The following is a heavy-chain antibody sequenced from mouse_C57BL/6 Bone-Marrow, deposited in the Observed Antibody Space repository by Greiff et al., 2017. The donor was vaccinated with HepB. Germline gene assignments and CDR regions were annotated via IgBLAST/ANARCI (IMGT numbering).Heavy chain of an antibody. CDR3: TTWLSTMHFDY. V-gene: IGHV14-4*01. J-gene: IGHJ2*01. Sequence: VQLQQSGAELVRPGASVKLSCTASGFNFKDYYMHWVKQRPEQGLEWIGWIDPENGDTDYATKFQGKATITADTSSNTAYLQLSSLTSEDTAVYYGTTWLSTMHFDYWGQGTTRTVSS. CDR2: IDPENGDT. CDR1: GFNFKDYY. D-gene: IGHD2-1*01.